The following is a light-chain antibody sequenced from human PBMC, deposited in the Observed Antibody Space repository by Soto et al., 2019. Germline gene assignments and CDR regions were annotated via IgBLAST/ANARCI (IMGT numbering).Light chain of an antibody. J-gene: IGLJ2*01. CDR2: STK. CDR1: SGSVSTSYF. V-gene: IGLV8-61*01. Sequence: QAVVTQEPSFSVSPGGTVTLTCGLSSGSVSTSYFPSWYQQTPGQAPRTLIYSTKTRSAGVPDRFSGSILGNKAALTITGAQPDDESDYYCVLYMGSGISVFGGGTKVTVL. CDR3: VLYMGSGISV.